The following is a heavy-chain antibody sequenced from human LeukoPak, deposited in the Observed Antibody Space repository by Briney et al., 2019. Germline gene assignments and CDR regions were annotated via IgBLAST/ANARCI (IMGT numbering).Heavy chain of an antibody. CDR3: ARDKSEYRYAYWSDY. CDR2: IYSGGST. Sequence: PGGSLRLSCAASGFTVSNNYMSLVRQAPGKGLEWVSLIYSGGSTYYADSVKGRFTISRDNSKNTLYLQMNSLRAEDTAVYYCARDKSEYRYAYWSDYWGQGTLVTVSS. V-gene: IGHV3-66*02. J-gene: IGHJ4*02. CDR1: GFTVSNNY. D-gene: IGHD5-18*01.